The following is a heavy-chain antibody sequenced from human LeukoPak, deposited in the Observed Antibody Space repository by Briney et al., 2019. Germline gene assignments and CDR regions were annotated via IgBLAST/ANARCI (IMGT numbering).Heavy chain of an antibody. J-gene: IGHJ3*02. Sequence: PGGSLRLSCAASGFTFSSYEMNWVRQAPGKGLEWVSYISSSGSTIYYADPVKGRFTISRDTSTNTLFMQMNSLRVEDTAIYYCAKIQGWFNDAFHIGGQGTNVIVSS. CDR1: GFTFSSYE. CDR2: ISSSGSTI. V-gene: IGHV3-48*03. D-gene: IGHD6-19*01. CDR3: AKIQGWFNDAFHI.